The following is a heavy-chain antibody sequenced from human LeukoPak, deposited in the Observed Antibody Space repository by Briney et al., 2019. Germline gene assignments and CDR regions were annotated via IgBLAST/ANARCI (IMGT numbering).Heavy chain of an antibody. V-gene: IGHV4-59*01. Sequence: PSETLSLTCTVSGGSISDYYWSWIRQAPGKGLEWIGYIYDSGSTNYNPSLKSRVTISVDTSKNQFSLKLSSVTAADTAVYYCARDTVGYSSGGVDYWGQGTLVTVSS. CDR1: GGSISDYY. CDR3: ARDTVGYSSGGVDY. J-gene: IGHJ4*02. D-gene: IGHD6-25*01. CDR2: IYDSGST.